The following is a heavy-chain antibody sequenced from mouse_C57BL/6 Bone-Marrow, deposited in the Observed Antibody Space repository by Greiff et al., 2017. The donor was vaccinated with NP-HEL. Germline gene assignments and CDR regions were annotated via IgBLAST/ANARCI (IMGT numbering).Heavy chain of an antibody. V-gene: IGHV1-9*01. CDR1: GYTFTGYW. CDR2: ILPGSGST. D-gene: IGHD1-1*01. Sequence: QVQLQQSGAELMKPGASVKLSCKATGYTFTGYWIEWVKQRPGHGLEWIGEILPGSGSTNSNEKFKGKATFTADTSSNTAYMQLSSLTTEDSAIYYCARDGTTVERGYWGQGTSVTVSS. J-gene: IGHJ4*01. CDR3: ARDGTTVERGY.